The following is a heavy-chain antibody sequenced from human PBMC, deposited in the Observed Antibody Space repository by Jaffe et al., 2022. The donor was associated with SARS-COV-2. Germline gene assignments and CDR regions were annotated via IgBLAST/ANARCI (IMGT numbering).Heavy chain of an antibody. Sequence: EVQLVESGGGLVQPGGSLRLSCAASGFTFSSNWMDWVRQAPGKGLVWVSRISGDGSSTSYADSVKGRFTISRDNPRNTVYLEMNSLRVEDTAVYYCARDYNGLSYWGQGTLVTVSS. V-gene: IGHV3-74*01. J-gene: IGHJ4*02. D-gene: IGHD3-10*01. CDR3: ARDYNGLSY. CDR2: ISGDGSST. CDR1: GFTFSSNW.